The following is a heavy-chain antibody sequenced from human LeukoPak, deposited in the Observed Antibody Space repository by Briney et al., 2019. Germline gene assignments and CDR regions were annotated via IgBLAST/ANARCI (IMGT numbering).Heavy chain of an antibody. CDR1: GFTVSSYA. CDR2: LGIAGDT. CDR3: ARQKQSHGNFDY. V-gene: IGHV3-13*01. Sequence: PGGSLRLSCAASGFTVSSYAMHWVRQPIGKGLEWVSALGIAGDTFYPGSVKGRFTISRGNAKNSLYLQMNSLRAEDTAMYYCARQKQSHGNFDYWGQGTLVTVSS. J-gene: IGHJ4*02. D-gene: IGHD1-26*01.